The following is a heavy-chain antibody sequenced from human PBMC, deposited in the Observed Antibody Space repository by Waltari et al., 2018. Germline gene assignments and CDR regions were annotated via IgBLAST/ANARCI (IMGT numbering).Heavy chain of an antibody. V-gene: IGHV3-49*04. CDR3: TRGAGSPPPDYYYYMDV. CDR2: IRSKAYGGTT. D-gene: IGHD6-13*01. CDR1: GFTFGDYA. J-gene: IGHJ6*03. Sequence: EVQLVESGGGLVQPGRSLRLSCTASGFTFGDYAMSWVRQAPGKGREWVGFIRSKAYGGTTEYAASVKGRFTISRDDSKSIAYLQMNSLKTEDTAVYYCTRGAGSPPPDYYYYMDVWGKGTTVTVSS.